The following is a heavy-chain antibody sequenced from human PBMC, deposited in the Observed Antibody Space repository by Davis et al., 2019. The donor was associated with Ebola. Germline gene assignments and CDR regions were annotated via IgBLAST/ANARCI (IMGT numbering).Heavy chain of an antibody. Sequence: PSETLSLTCAVYGGSFSGYYWSWIRQPPGKGLEWIGEINHSGSTNYNPSLKSRVTISIDRSKNQLSLRLSSVTAADTAIYYCARVRNGFDIWGQGTGVTVSS. CDR2: INHSGST. CDR1: GGSFSGYY. V-gene: IGHV4-34*01. J-gene: IGHJ3*02. CDR3: ARVRNGFDI.